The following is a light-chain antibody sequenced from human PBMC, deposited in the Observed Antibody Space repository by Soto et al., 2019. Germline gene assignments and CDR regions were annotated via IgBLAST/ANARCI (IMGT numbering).Light chain of an antibody. J-gene: IGLJ2*01. Sequence: QSVLTQSPSASASLGASVKLTCSLSNGHSSYDIAWYQQQPEQGPRYLMRLNGDGSHSKGDGIPDRFSGSSSGAERYLTISSLQSVDEADYYCQTWGTGIQVVFGGGTKLTVL. CDR1: NGHSSYD. CDR3: QTWGTGIQVV. V-gene: IGLV4-69*02. CDR2: LNGDGSH.